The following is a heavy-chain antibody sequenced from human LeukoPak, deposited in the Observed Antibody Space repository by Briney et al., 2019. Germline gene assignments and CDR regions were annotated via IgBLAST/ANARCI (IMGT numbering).Heavy chain of an antibody. Sequence: SETLSLTCTVSGGSISSDDWSWIRQPAGKGLEWIGRLYTNGFSNYNPYFKSRVTVSVDTSRNQLSLKLRSVTAADTAVYYCARSFSLVVTAIPGYWGQGTLVTVSS. V-gene: IGHV4-4*07. CDR2: LYTNGFS. J-gene: IGHJ4*02. CDR3: ARSFSLVVTAIPGY. D-gene: IGHD2-21*02. CDR1: GGSISSDD.